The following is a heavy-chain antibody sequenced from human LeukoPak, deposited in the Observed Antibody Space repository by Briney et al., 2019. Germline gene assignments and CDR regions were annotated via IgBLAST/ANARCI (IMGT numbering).Heavy chain of an antibody. V-gene: IGHV4-31*03. CDR3: ASYCSGGSCYNPSFDY. Sequence: PSETLSLTCTVSGGSISSGGYYWSWIRQHPGKGLVWIGYIYYSGSTYYNPSLKSRVTISVDTSKNQFSLRLSSVTAADTAVYYCASYCSGGSCYNPSFDYWGQGTLVTVSS. D-gene: IGHD2-15*01. CDR1: GGSISSGGYY. CDR2: IYYSGST. J-gene: IGHJ4*02.